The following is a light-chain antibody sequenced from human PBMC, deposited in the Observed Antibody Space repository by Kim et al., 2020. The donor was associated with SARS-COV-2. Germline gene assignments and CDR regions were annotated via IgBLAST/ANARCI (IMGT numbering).Light chain of an antibody. CDR2: GKN. V-gene: IGLV3-19*01. CDR3: NSRDSSGNHYV. J-gene: IGLJ1*01. CDR1: RLRSYY. Sequence: SSELTQDPAVSVALGQTVRITCQGDRLRSYYASWYQQKAGQAPVLVIYGKNNRPSAIPDRFSGSSSGNTASLTITGAQAEDEADYYCNSRDSSGNHYVFGTGTKVTAL.